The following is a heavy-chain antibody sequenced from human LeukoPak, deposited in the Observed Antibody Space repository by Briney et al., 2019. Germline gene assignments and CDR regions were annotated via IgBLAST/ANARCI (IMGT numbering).Heavy chain of an antibody. Sequence: PGGSLRLSCAASGFTFSSYSMNWVRQAPGKGLEWVSSISSSSSYIYYADSVKGRFTISRDNAKNSLYLQMNSLRAEDTAVYYCARDFRSSGFDAFDIWGQGTMVTVSS. J-gene: IGHJ3*02. CDR3: ARDFRSSGFDAFDI. V-gene: IGHV3-21*01. CDR1: GFTFSSYS. D-gene: IGHD6-19*01. CDR2: ISSSSSYI.